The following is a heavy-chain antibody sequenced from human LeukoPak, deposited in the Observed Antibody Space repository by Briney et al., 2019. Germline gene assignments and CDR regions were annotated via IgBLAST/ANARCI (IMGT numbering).Heavy chain of an antibody. J-gene: IGHJ3*02. CDR2: INAGNGNT. D-gene: IGHD3-22*01. CDR3: ARVGVEYYYDSSGYNDAFDI. CDR1: GYTFTSYA. Sequence: ASVKVSCKASGYTFTSYAMHWVRQAPGQRLEWMGWINAGNGNTKYSQEFQGRVTITRDTSVSTAYMELSSLRSEDMAVYYCARVGVEYYYDSSGYNDAFDIWGQGTMVTVSS. V-gene: IGHV1-3*03.